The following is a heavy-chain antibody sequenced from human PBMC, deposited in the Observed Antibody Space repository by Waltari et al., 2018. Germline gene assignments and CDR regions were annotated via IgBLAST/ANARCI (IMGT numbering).Heavy chain of an antibody. J-gene: IGHJ6*03. Sequence: QLQLQESGPGLVKPSETLSLTCSVSGGSVGRHDSSWAWIRQTAGKGLEWIGSVHFSGTTSYNPSLESRANIFVDTSKNHIFLRLDSVTAADTALYHCARLQGSTALHHFIYMAAWGKGTTVTVSS. CDR1: GGSVGRHDSS. CDR3: ARLQGSTALHHFIYMAA. CDR2: VHFSGTT. V-gene: IGHV4-39*02.